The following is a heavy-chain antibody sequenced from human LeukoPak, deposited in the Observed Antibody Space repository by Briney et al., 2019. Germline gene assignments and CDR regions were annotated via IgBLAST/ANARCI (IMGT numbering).Heavy chain of an antibody. J-gene: IGHJ4*02. D-gene: IGHD1-26*01. CDR1: GFTFSSYG. V-gene: IGHV3-30*02. CDR2: IRYDGSNK. Sequence: GGSLRLSCAASGFTFSSYGMHWVRQAPGKGLEWVAFIRYDGSNKYYADSVKGRFTISRDNSKNTLYLQMNSLRAEDTAIYYCVRDRGTYRPIDYWGQGTLVTVSS. CDR3: VRDRGTYRPIDY.